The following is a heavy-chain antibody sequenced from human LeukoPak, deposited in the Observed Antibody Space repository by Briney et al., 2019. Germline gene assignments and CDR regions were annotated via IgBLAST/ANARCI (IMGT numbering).Heavy chain of an antibody. J-gene: IGHJ4*02. CDR1: GGTFSSYA. D-gene: IGHD3-22*01. CDR3: ARMAYYYDSSGQYFDY. Sequence: ASVKVSCKASGGTFSSYAISWVRQAPGQGLEWMGGIIPIFGTANYAQKFQGRVTITTDESTSTAYMELSSLRSEDTAVYYCARMAYYYDSSGQYFDYWGQGTLVTVCS. CDR2: IIPIFGTA. V-gene: IGHV1-69*05.